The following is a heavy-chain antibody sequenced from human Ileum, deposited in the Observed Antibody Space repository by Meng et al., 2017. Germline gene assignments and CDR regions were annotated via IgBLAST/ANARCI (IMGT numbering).Heavy chain of an antibody. J-gene: IGHJ4*02. D-gene: IGHD4-23*01. CDR1: GGSSSSSNW. V-gene: IGHV4-4*02. CDR3: ARYILRWGYYFDY. Sequence: VPRPEAGPGLVKPSGTLALPCAVSGGSSSSSNWWSWVRQPPGKGLEWIGEIYHSGSTNYNPSLKSRVTISVDKSKNQFSLKLSSVTAADTAVYYCARYILRWGYYFDYWGQGTLVTVSS. CDR2: IYHSGST.